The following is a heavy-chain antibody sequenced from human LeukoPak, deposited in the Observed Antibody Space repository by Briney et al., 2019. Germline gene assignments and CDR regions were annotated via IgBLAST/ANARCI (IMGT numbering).Heavy chain of an antibody. J-gene: IGHJ5*01. CDR3: VKDGSGSRGGTNWLDS. V-gene: IGHV3-21*06. CDR1: GFTFSSYS. D-gene: IGHD3-22*01. CDR2: IISSNSYT. Sequence: GGSLRLSCAASGFTFSSYSMCWVRRVPGKELEWVSCIISSNSYTHYADSVKGRFTISRDNGQNLLYLQMNSLRAEDTAMYYCVKDGSGSRGGTNWLDSWGQGTLVTVSS.